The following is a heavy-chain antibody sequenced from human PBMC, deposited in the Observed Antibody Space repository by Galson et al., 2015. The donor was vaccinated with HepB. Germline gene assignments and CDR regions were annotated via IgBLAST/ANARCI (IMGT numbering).Heavy chain of an antibody. V-gene: IGHV1-3*01. CDR3: ARGPAMVRGDWFDP. CDR2: INAGNGNT. D-gene: IGHD3-10*01. J-gene: IGHJ5*02. CDR1: GYTFTSYA. Sequence: SVKVSCKASGYTFTSYAMHWVRQAPGQRLEWMGWINAGNGNTKYSQKFQGRVTITRDTSASTAYMELSSLRSEDTAVYYCARGPAMVRGDWFDPWGQGTLVTVSS.